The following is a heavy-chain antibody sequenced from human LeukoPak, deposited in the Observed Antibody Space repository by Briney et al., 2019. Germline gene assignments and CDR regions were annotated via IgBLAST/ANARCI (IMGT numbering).Heavy chain of an antibody. J-gene: IGHJ4*02. Sequence: GGSLGLSCLTSGFTLSTNAMSWVRQAPGKGLEWISGISGSGASTYYADSVKGRFTISRDDSRNTLYLQMNSLRGDDTAVYYCAKDVGKWESLHFFDYWGQGTLVTVSS. V-gene: IGHV3-23*01. CDR3: AKDVGKWESLHFFDY. CDR2: ISGSGAST. CDR1: GFTLSTNA. D-gene: IGHD1-26*01.